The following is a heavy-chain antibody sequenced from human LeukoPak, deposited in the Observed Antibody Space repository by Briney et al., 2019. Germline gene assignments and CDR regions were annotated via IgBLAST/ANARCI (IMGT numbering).Heavy chain of an antibody. CDR3: ARRTVFPYYFDY. V-gene: IGHV4-34*01. CDR1: GGSFSGYY. D-gene: IGHD4-11*01. Sequence: SETLSLTCAVYGGSFSGYYWSWIRQPPGKGLEWIGEINHSGSTNYNPSLKSRVTISVDTSKNQFSLKLSSVTAADTAVYYCARRTVFPYYFDYWGQGTLVTVSS. J-gene: IGHJ4*02. CDR2: INHSGST.